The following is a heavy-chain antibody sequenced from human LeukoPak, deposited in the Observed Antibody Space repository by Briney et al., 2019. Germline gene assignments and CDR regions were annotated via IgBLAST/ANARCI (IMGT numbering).Heavy chain of an antibody. Sequence: GGSLRLSCAASGFTFSSYAMSWVRRAPGKVLEWVSSFSGSGVGTYYADSVKGRFTISRDNSKNTLYLQMNSLRAEDTAVYHCAKGDSYCGGDCYPDWGQGTLVTVSS. CDR3: AKGDSYCGGDCYPD. CDR2: FSGSGVGT. CDR1: GFTFSSYA. V-gene: IGHV3-23*01. D-gene: IGHD2-21*02. J-gene: IGHJ4*02.